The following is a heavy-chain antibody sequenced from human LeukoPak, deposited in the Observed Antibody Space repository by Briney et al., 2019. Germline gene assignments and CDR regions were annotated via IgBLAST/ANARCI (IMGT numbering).Heavy chain of an antibody. CDR3: ARGRYCSSNRCYSYYYYYSMDV. CDR2: ININGAGT. J-gene: IGHJ6*02. Sequence: GGSLRLSCTPSGFTFSSHAMSWVRQAPGKGLEWVSGININGAGTYYGDSVKGRFTISRDNSKNTLYLQMNSLRVEDTAVYYCARGRYCSSNRCYSYYYYYSMDVWGQGTTVTVSS. V-gene: IGHV3-23*02. CDR1: GFTFSSHA. D-gene: IGHD2-2*01.